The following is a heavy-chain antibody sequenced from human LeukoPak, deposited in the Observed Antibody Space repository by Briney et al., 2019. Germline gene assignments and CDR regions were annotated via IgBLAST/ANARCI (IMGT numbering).Heavy chain of an antibody. J-gene: IGHJ3*02. D-gene: IGHD6-25*01. CDR1: GFTFRNYG. CDR3: VRERGPFNAFDI. V-gene: IGHV3-33*01. Sequence: GSLRLSCAASGFTFRNYGMHYVRQAPGKGLEWVAVIWDAGNNQFYADSVRGRFTISRDNSKNMLWLQMNSLRVEDTALYYCVRERGPFNAFDIWGRGSMITVSS. CDR2: IWDAGNNQ.